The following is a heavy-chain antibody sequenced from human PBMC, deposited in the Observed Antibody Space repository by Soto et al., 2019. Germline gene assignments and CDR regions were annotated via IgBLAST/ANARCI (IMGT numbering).Heavy chain of an antibody. CDR1: GGSVSSNSAA. CDR3: ARTGGATDS. D-gene: IGHD3-16*01. Sequence: SQTLSLTCAISGGSVSSNSAAWNWIRQSPSRGFEWLGRTYYRSKWYNEYAVSVKGRISINSDTSKNHFSLQLNSVTPEDTAVYYCARTGGATDSWGQGTLVTVSS. J-gene: IGHJ4*02. CDR2: TYYRSKWYN. V-gene: IGHV6-1*01.